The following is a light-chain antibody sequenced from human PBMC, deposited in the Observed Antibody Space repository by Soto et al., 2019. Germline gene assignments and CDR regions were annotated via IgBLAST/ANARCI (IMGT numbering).Light chain of an antibody. CDR3: QQYGRSPFT. CDR2: GAS. V-gene: IGKV3-20*01. J-gene: IGKJ3*01. Sequence: EIVLTQSPGTLSLSPGERATLSCRASQSVSSNYLAWYQQKPGQAPRLLIYGASSRATGIPDRFSGSGSGTDLTLTSSRLEPEDFAVYYCQQYGRSPFTCGPGTKVDI. CDR1: QSVSSNY.